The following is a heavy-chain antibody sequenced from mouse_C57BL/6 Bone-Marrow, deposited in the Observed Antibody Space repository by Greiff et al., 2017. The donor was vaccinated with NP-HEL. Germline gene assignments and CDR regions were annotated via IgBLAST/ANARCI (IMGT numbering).Heavy chain of an antibody. CDR3: ARRGYYDYDAFDY. D-gene: IGHD2-4*01. CDR2: ISSGGSYT. J-gene: IGHJ2*01. CDR1: GFTFSSYG. V-gene: IGHV5-6*01. Sequence: EVQLVESGGDLVKPGGSLKLSCAASGFTFSSYGMSWVRQTPDKRLEWVATISSGGSYTYYPDSVKGRFTISRDNAKNTLYLQMSSLKSEDTAVYYCARRGYYDYDAFDYWGQGTTLTVSS.